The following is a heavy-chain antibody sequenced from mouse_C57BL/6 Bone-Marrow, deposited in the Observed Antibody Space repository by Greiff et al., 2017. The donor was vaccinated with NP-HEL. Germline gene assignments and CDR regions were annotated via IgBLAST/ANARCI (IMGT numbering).Heavy chain of an antibody. V-gene: IGHV1-15*01. CDR1: GYTFTDYE. CDR3: AITSAVPRPFDD. D-gene: IGHD6-1*01. J-gene: IGHJ2*01. CDR2: IDPETGGT. Sequence: QVQLQQSGAELVRPGASVTLSCKASGYTFTDYEMHWVKQTPVHGLEWIGAIDPETGGTAYNQKFKGKAILTADKSSSTAYMELRSLTSEDSAVYDCAITSAVPRPFDDWGQGTTLTVSS.